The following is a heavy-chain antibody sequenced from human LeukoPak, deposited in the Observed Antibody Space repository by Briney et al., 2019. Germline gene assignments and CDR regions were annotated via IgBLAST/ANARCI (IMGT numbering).Heavy chain of an antibody. Sequence: GGSLRLSCAASGFTFSRYSMNWVRQAPGKGLEWVSSISSSSSYKYSADSVKGRFTISRDNVKNSLYLQMSSLRAEDTAVYYCARDSSAYYTFDIWGQGTMVTVSS. CDR3: ARDSSAYYTFDI. V-gene: IGHV3-21*01. D-gene: IGHD3-22*01. CDR1: GFTFSRYS. J-gene: IGHJ3*02. CDR2: ISSSSSYK.